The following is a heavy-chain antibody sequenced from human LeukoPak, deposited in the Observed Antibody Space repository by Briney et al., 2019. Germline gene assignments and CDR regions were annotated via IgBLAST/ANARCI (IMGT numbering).Heavy chain of an antibody. J-gene: IGHJ1*01. Sequence: GGSLRLSCAASGFTFSNYAMHWVRQAPGKGLEWVAIISYDGSKKYYADSVKGRFTISRDNSKNTLYLQMNGLRPEDTGVYFCARNRYGYGSGGYSPEHFHHWGQGTLVTVSA. CDR3: ARNRYGYGSGGYSPEHFHH. CDR1: GFTFSNYA. D-gene: IGHD6-19*01. CDR2: ISYDGSKK. V-gene: IGHV3-30*01.